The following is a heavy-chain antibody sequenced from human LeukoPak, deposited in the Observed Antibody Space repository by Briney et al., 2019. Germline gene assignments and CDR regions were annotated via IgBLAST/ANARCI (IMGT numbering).Heavy chain of an antibody. CDR1: GGSFSGYY. J-gene: IGHJ5*02. CDR3: ARGHSSSWYAPGWFDP. V-gene: IGHV4-34*01. CDR2: INHSGST. Sequence: SETLSLTCAAYGGSFSGYYWSWIRQPPGKGLEWIGEINHSGSTNYNPSLKSRVTISVDTSKNQFSLKLSSVTAADTAVYYCARGHSSSWYAPGWFDPWGQGTLVTVSS. D-gene: IGHD6-13*01.